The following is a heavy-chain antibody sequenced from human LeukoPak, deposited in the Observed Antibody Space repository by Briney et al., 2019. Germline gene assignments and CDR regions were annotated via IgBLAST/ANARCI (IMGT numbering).Heavy chain of an antibody. CDR3: ARALSIVVVPAAMIFDP. CDR2: ISYDGSNK. Sequence: GGSLRLSCAASGFTFSSYSMNWVRQAPGKGLEWVAVISYDGSNKYYADSVKGRFTISRDNSKNTLYLQMNSLRAEDTAVYYCARALSIVVVPAAMIFDPWGQGTLVTVSS. V-gene: IGHV3-30*03. J-gene: IGHJ5*02. D-gene: IGHD2-2*01. CDR1: GFTFSSYS.